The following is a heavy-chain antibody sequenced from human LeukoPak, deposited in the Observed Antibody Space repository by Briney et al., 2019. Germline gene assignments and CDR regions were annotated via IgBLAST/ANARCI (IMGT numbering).Heavy chain of an antibody. J-gene: IGHJ4*02. CDR3: ARTFGFGDLLHFDY. CDR2: IKQDGSDK. D-gene: IGHD3-10*01. V-gene: IGHV3-7*02. Sequence: GGSLRLSCAASGFTFISYWMTWARQAPGKGLEWVANIKQDGSDKYYVDSVKGRFTISRDNAKNSLYLQMNSLRAEDTAVYYCARTFGFGDLLHFDYWGQGTLVTVSS. CDR1: GFTFISYW.